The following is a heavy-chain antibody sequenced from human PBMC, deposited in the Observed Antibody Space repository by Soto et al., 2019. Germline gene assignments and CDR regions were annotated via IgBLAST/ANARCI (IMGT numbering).Heavy chain of an antibody. D-gene: IGHD4-17*01. J-gene: IGHJ5*02. V-gene: IGHV3-7*03. Sequence: VLLVESGGGLVKPGGSLRLSCATSGFTFSSYWMSWVRQAPGKGLEWVANIKQDGSEKYYVDSVKGRFTISRDNAKNSLYLQMNSLRAEDTAVYYCARGGYGDYLNWFDPWGQGTLVTVSS. CDR1: GFTFSSYW. CDR3: ARGGYGDYLNWFDP. CDR2: IKQDGSEK.